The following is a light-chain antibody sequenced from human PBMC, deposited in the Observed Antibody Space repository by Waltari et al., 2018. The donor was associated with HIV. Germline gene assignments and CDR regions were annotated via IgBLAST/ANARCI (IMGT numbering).Light chain of an antibody. CDR1: TSDIGNNY. V-gene: IGLV1-47*01. J-gene: IGLJ2*01. Sequence: QSVLTQTPSASGTPGQRVTISCSGSTSDIGNNYVYWFQQFPGTPPKVLIYTNDQRPSGVSDRFSASKSGTSASLAISGLRTEDESDFYCAAWDDIRSGWIFGGGTKLTVL. CDR2: TND. CDR3: AAWDDIRSGWI.